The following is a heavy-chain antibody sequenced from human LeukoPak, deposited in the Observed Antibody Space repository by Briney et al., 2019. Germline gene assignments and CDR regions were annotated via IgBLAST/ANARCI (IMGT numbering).Heavy chain of an antibody. V-gene: IGHV4-59*01. CDR2: IYYDGST. Sequence: SETLSLTCTVSGASISSYYWIWIRQPQGKGLEWIGHIYYDGSTSYNPSLKSRVTISVDTSKNQFSLNLSSVTAADTAVYYCARGAVAGKMSWFDPWGQGTLVTVSS. J-gene: IGHJ5*02. D-gene: IGHD6-19*01. CDR3: ARGAVAGKMSWFDP. CDR1: GASISSYY.